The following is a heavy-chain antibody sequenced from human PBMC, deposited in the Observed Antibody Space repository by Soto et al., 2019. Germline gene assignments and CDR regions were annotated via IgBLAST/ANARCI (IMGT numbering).Heavy chain of an antibody. CDR3: ASLTYCGGDRYSAPFDY. CDR1: GFTFSSYA. CDR2: ISYDGSNK. D-gene: IGHD2-21*02. J-gene: IGHJ4*02. Sequence: PGGSLRLSCAASGFTFSSYAMHWVRQAPGKGLEWVAVISYDGSNKYYADSVKGRFTISRDNSKNTLCLQMNSLRAEDTAVYYCASLTYCGGDRYSAPFDYWGPGTLVTVSS. V-gene: IGHV3-30-3*01.